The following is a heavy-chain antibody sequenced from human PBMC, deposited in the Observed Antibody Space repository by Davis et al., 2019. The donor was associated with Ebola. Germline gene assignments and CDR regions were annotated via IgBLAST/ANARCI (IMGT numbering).Heavy chain of an antibody. Sequence: MPSETLSLTCAVYGGSFSGYYWSWIRQPPGKGLEWIGEINHSGSTNYNPSLKSRVTISVDTSKNKFSLKLSSVTAADTAVYYCAREPLVGATKSYYYYGMDVWGQGTTVTVSS. J-gene: IGHJ6*02. CDR1: GGSFSGYY. V-gene: IGHV4-34*01. D-gene: IGHD1-26*01. CDR3: AREPLVGATKSYYYYGMDV. CDR2: INHSGST.